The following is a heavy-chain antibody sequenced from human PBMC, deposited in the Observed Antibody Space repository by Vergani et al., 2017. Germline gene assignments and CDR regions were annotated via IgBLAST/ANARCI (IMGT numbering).Heavy chain of an antibody. Sequence: QVQLQESGPGLVKPSETLSLTCAVYGDSVISTDYHWGWIRQPPGKGLEWIGSMDYSGSTSCNPSLESRISISFETPKNQFSLRLTSVTAADTAVYYCASKRGACRAAYCHSYDFWGPGTLVGVSS. CDR3: ASKRGACRAAYCHSYDF. J-gene: IGHJ4*02. CDR2: MDYSGST. D-gene: IGHD2-15*01. V-gene: IGHV4-39*01. CDR1: GDSVISTDYH.